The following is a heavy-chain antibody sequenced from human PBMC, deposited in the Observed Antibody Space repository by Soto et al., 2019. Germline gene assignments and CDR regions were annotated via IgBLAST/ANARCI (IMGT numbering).Heavy chain of an antibody. CDR1: GFSLSTSGVG. CDR2: IYWDDDK. CDR3: AHKGPEDWPLDY. J-gene: IGHJ4*02. D-gene: IGHD3-9*01. Sequence: QITLKESGPTLVKPTQTLTLTCTFSGFSLSTSGVGVGWIRQSPGKALEWLAVIYWDDDKRYSPSLKSRLSITKDTSKNQVVLIMTNMDPVDTATYYCAHKGPEDWPLDYWGQGTLVTVSS. V-gene: IGHV2-5*02.